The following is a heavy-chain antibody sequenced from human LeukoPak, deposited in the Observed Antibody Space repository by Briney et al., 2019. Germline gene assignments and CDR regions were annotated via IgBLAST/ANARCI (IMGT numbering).Heavy chain of an antibody. CDR1: GFTFSDYY. V-gene: IGHV3-11*05. CDR2: ISSSSSYT. J-gene: IGHJ4*02. CDR3: ARERIVGATPYFEY. D-gene: IGHD1-26*01. Sequence: GGSLRLSCAASGFTFSDYYMSWIRQAPGKGLEWVSYISSSSSYTNYADSVKGRFTISRDNAKNSLYLQMNSLRAEDTAVYYCARERIVGATPYFEYWGQGTLVTVSS.